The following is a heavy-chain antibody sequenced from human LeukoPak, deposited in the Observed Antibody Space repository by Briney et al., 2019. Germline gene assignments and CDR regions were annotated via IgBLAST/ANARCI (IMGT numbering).Heavy chain of an antibody. V-gene: IGHV3-30*02. J-gene: IGHJ6*03. CDR1: GFTFSSYG. Sequence: GGSLRLSCAASGFTFSSYGMHWVRQAPGKGLEWVAFIRYDGSNKYYADSVKGRFTISRDNSKNTLYLQMNSLRAEDTAVYYCAGTVDQELTAPYYYYYMDVWGKGTTVTVSS. CDR2: IRYDGSNK. CDR3: AGTVDQELTAPYYYYYMDV. D-gene: IGHD4-23*01.